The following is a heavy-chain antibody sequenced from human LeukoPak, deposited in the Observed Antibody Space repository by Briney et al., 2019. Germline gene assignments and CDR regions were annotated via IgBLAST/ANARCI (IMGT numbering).Heavy chain of an antibody. Sequence: GASVKVSCKASGYTFTSYGISWVRQAPGQGLEWMGWISAYNGNTNYAQKLQGRVTMATDTSTSTAYMELRSLRSDDTAVYYCARDQGIVVVPAAISSPRNWFDPWGQGTLVTVSS. CDR3: ARDQGIVVVPAAISSPRNWFDP. V-gene: IGHV1-18*01. D-gene: IGHD2-2*01. CDR1: GYTFTSYG. J-gene: IGHJ5*02. CDR2: ISAYNGNT.